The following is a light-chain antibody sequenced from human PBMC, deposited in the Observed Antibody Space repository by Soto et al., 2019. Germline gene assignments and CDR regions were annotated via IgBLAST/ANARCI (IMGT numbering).Light chain of an antibody. J-gene: IGKJ4*01. CDR1: QSVSSSY. V-gene: IGKV3-20*01. CDR3: QKYGNSPLT. Sequence: EIVLTQSPGTLSLSPGERATLSCRASQSVSSSYLAWYQQKPGQAPRLLIYGVSSRATGIPDRFSGSGSGTDFTLTISRLEPEDFAVYYCQKYGNSPLTFGGGT. CDR2: GVS.